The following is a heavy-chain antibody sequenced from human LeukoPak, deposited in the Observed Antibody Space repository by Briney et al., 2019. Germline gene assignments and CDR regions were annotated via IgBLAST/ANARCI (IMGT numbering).Heavy chain of an antibody. CDR1: GDSISRGDSF. J-gene: IGHJ2*01. Sequence: SETLSLTCTISGDSISRGDSFWTWIRQHPGKGLEWIGFIFYTGITDYNPSLKSRVTMAVDTSKNQFSLKLNSVTVADTAMYYCARHRHGSSWYLGSNLPNAWWYFDLWGRGTLVTVSS. V-gene: IGHV4-31*03. D-gene: IGHD6-13*01. CDR3: ARHRHGSSWYLGSNLPNAWWYFDL. CDR2: IFYTGIT.